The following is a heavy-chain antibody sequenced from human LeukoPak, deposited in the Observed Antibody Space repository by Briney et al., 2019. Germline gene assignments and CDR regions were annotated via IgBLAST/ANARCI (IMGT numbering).Heavy chain of an antibody. Sequence: PGGSLRLSCAATGFTFSNYWIHLVRQAPGKGLVWVSHINSDGSSTTYADSVKGRFTISRDNAKNTLYVQMNSLRAEDTAVYYCARGAYYRSSYYYMAVWGKGTTVTISS. D-gene: IGHD1-26*01. CDR3: ARGAYYRSSYYYMAV. J-gene: IGHJ6*03. CDR2: INSDGSST. CDR1: GFTFSNYW. V-gene: IGHV3-74*01.